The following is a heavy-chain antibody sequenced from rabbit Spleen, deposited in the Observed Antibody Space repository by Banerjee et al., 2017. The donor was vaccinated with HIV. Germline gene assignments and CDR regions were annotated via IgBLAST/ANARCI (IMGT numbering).Heavy chain of an antibody. CDR3: ARDLADVIGWNLNL. Sequence: QEQLEESGGGLVKPEGSLTLTCKASGFDLSSYYYICWVRQAPEKGLELIACIYTGTSGSTWYANWAKGRFTISKTSSTTVTLQMTSLTAADTATYFCARDLADVIGWNLNLWGQGTLVTVS. CDR1: GFDLSSYYY. J-gene: IGHJ4*01. CDR2: IYTGTSGST. D-gene: IGHD2-1*01. V-gene: IGHV1S45*01.